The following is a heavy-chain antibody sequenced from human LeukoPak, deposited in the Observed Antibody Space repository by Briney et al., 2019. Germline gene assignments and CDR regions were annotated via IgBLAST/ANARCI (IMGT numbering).Heavy chain of an antibody. CDR1: GGTFSSSA. Sequence: SVKVSCKASGGTFSSSAISWVRQAPGQGLEWMGRIIPILGIAKYAQKFQGRVTITADNSTSTAYMELSSLRSEDTAVYYCARDGLRRGYYYYYGMDVWGQGTTVTVSS. V-gene: IGHV1-69*04. CDR2: IIPILGIA. J-gene: IGHJ6*02. CDR3: ARDGLRRGYYYYYGMDV. D-gene: IGHD5-12*01.